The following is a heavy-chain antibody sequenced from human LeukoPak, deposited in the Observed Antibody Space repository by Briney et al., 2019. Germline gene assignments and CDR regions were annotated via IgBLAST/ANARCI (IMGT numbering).Heavy chain of an antibody. D-gene: IGHD5-18*01. CDR3: ARVRNPHADAMSRYSYGQQSYVYYYYYGMDV. J-gene: IGHJ6*02. Sequence: TGGSLRLSCAASGFIFTNYFMSWVRQAPGKGLEWVASIKHDGSEKYYADSVKGRFTIPRDNSKNTLYLQMNSLRAEDTAVYYCARVRNPHADAMSRYSYGQQSYVYYYYYGMDVWGQGTTVTVSS. CDR2: IKHDGSEK. CDR1: GFIFTNYF. V-gene: IGHV3-7*01.